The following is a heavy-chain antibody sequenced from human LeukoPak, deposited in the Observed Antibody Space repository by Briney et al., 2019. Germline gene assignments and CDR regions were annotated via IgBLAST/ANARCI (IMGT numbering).Heavy chain of an antibody. CDR3: AKVRPAAILAVGWFDP. CDR1: GFTFSSYS. V-gene: IGHV3-21*01. CDR2: ISSGSTYT. J-gene: IGHJ5*02. Sequence: SGGSLRLSCAASGFTFSSYSMNWVRQAPGKGLEWVSAISSGSTYTSYADSLQGRFTISRDNAKNSLDLQMNSLRAEDTAVYYCAKVRPAAILAVGWFDPWGQGTLVTVSS. D-gene: IGHD2-2*01.